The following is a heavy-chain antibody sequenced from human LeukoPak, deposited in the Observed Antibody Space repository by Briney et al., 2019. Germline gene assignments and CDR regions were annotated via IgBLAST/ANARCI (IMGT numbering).Heavy chain of an antibody. CDR1: GFTFDDYA. J-gene: IGHJ4*02. Sequence: GRSLRLSCAASGFTFDDYAMHWVRQAPGKGLEWVSGISWNSGSIGYADSVKGRFTISRDNAKNSLYLQMNSLRAEDTAVYYCARDAGSYGPALNDYWGQGTLVTVSS. V-gene: IGHV3-9*01. D-gene: IGHD4-17*01. CDR2: ISWNSGSI. CDR3: ARDAGSYGPALNDY.